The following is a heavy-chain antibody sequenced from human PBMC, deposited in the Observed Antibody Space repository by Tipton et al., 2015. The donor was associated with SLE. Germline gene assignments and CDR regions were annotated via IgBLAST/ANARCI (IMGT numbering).Heavy chain of an antibody. J-gene: IGHJ4*02. Sequence: TLSLTCTVSGGSVSPYYWSWIRQPPGKGLEWIGSIYYFGGTYHNPSLKSRVTLSVDTSKNQFSLKLSSVTAADTAMYYCARVPGGGAAAGPFDFWGQGTLVTVSS. D-gene: IGHD6-13*01. CDR1: GGSVSPYY. V-gene: IGHV4-39*01. CDR3: ARVPGGGAAAGPFDF. CDR2: IYYFGGT.